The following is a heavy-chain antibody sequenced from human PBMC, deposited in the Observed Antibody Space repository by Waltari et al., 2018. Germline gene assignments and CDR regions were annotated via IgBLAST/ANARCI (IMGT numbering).Heavy chain of an antibody. V-gene: IGHV3-23*03. J-gene: IGHJ4*02. CDR3: AKDSITMVRGVIIPYYFDY. CDR2: IYRGGST. Sequence: EVQLLESGGGLVQPGGSLRLSCAASGFTFSSYAMSWVRQAPRKGLEWVSVIYRGGSTYYADSVKGRFTISRDNSKNTLYLQMNSLRAEDTAVYYCAKDSITMVRGVIIPYYFDYWGQGTLVTVSS. CDR1: GFTFSSYA. D-gene: IGHD3-10*01.